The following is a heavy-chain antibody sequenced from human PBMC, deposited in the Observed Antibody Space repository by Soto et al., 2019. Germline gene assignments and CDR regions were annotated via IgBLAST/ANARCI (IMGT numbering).Heavy chain of an antibody. J-gene: IGHJ6*03. CDR2: INHSGST. Sequence: SETLSLTCAVYGGSFSGYYWSWIRPPPGKGLEWIGEINHSGSTNYNPSLKSRVTISVDTSKNQFSLKLSSVTAADTAVYYCAREEGSTVPYYYYYYMDVWGKGTTVTVSS. D-gene: IGHD2-2*01. CDR1: GGSFSGYY. V-gene: IGHV4-34*01. CDR3: AREEGSTVPYYYYYYMDV.